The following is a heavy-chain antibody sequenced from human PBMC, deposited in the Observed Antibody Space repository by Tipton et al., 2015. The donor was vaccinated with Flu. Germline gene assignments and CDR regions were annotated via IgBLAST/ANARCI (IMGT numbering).Heavy chain of an antibody. J-gene: IGHJ4*02. CDR2: IYHSGTT. V-gene: IGHV4-38-2*02. CDR3: ARGSGYANAYVDY. CDR1: GDSIGSRYF. D-gene: IGHD5-12*01. Sequence: TLSLTCSVSGDSIGSRYFWGWVRRPPGKGLEWIGTIYHSGTTYYNPSLKSRLTISVDTSKNQFSLRLSSVTAADTAVYYCARGSGYANAYVDYWGRGTLVTVSS.